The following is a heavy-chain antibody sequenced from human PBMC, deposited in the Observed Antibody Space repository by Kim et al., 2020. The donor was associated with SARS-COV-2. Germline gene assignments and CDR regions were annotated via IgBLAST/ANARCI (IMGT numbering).Heavy chain of an antibody. CDR1: GFTFSSYS. CDR3: VRSSALDESGWDYYDSSGYYIGDDAFDI. J-gene: IGHJ3*02. CDR2: ISSSSSYI. D-gene: IGHD3-22*01. Sequence: GGSLRLSCAASGFTFSSYSMNWVRQAPGKGLEWVSSISSSSSYIYYADSVKGRFTISRDNAKNSLYLQMNSLRAEDTAVYYCVRSSALDESGWDYYDSSGYYIGDDAFDIWGQGTMVTVSS. V-gene: IGHV3-21*01.